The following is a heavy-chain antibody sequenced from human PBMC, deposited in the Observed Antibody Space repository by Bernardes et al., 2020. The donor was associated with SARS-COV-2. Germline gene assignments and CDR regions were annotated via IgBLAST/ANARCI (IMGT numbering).Heavy chain of an antibody. J-gene: IGHJ4*02. Sequence: GGSLRLSCAASGFTFSNYWMGWVRQAPGKGLEWVANIKGDGSAKNYVDSVKGRFTISRDNAHYSLHLQMDSLRDEDTAVYFCAREGLGDGYSYYWGQGTLVTVSS. D-gene: IGHD5-18*01. CDR2: IKGDGSAK. V-gene: IGHV3-7*03. CDR1: GFTFSNYW. CDR3: AREGLGDGYSYY.